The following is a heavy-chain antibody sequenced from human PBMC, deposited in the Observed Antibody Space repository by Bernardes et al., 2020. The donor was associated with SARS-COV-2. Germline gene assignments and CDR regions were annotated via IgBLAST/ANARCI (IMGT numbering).Heavy chain of an antibody. Sequence: GGSLRLSCSASGFSLSSYWMSWVRQAPGKGLEWVANINQDGSQKSYVDSVEGRFTISRDNARNSLYLQMNSLRAEDTAVYYCARAYSLDYYASGSYLDYWGQGTLATVSS. CDR1: GFSLSSYW. V-gene: IGHV3-7*03. D-gene: IGHD3-10*01. CDR3: ARAYSLDYYASGSYLDY. CDR2: INQDGSQK. J-gene: IGHJ4*02.